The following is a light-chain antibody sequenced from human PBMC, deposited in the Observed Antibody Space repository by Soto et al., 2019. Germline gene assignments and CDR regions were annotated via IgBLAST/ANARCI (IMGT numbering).Light chain of an antibody. CDR1: QSVSSK. V-gene: IGKV3-15*01. CDR3: QQYYNWPLEYT. J-gene: IGKJ2*01. CDR2: TAS. Sequence: EIVMTQSPVTLSVSPGERVTLSCRASQSVSSKVAWYQQKPGQAPRLLIFTASLRATGVPARFSGSGSGTEFTLTISSLQSEDFAVYWCQQYYNWPLEYTFGQGTKLEI.